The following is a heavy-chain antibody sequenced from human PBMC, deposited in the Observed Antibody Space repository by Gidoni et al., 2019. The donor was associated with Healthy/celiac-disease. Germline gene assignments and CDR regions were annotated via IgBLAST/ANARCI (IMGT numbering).Heavy chain of an antibody. CDR1: GFTFSSYG. Sequence: ELHLLESWGGLVQPGGSLSLSCAASGFTFSSYGMSWVRQAPGKGLEWVSAISGSGGSTYYADSVKGRFTISRDNSKNTLYLQMNSLRAEDTAVYYCAKPPSGYRYYFDYWGQGTLVTVSS. D-gene: IGHD3-22*01. J-gene: IGHJ4*02. V-gene: IGHV3-23*01. CDR2: ISGSGGST. CDR3: AKPPSGYRYYFDY.